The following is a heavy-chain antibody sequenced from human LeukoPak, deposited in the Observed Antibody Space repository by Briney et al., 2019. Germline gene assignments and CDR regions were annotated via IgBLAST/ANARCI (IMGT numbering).Heavy chain of an antibody. CDR3: ARVGGTRYFDY. V-gene: IGHV4-59*01. J-gene: IGHJ4*02. D-gene: IGHD1-26*01. Sequence: SETLSLTCTVSGGSISYYYWSWIRQPPGKGLEWIGYIYYTGSTNYNPSLKSRVTISVDTSKNQFSLKLSSVTAADTAVYYCARVGGTRYFDYWGQGTLVTVSS. CDR1: GGSISYYY. CDR2: IYYTGST.